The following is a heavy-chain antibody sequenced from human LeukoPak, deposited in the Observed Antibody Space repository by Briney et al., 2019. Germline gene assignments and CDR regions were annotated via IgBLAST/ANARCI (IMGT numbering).Heavy chain of an antibody. Sequence: SETLSLTCTVSGGSISSSSYYWGWIRQPPGKGLEWIGSIYYRGSTYYNPSLKSRVTISVDTSKNQFSLKLSSVTAADTAVYYCARVIVVVPAAMEGAFDIWGQGTMVTVSS. D-gene: IGHD2-2*01. J-gene: IGHJ3*02. CDR2: IYYRGST. CDR1: GGSISSSSYY. V-gene: IGHV4-39*01. CDR3: ARVIVVVPAAMEGAFDI.